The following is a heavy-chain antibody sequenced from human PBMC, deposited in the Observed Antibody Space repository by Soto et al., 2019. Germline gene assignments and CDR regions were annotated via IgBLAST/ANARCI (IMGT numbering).Heavy chain of an antibody. CDR3: AKASYSTIAVAGTRLDY. J-gene: IGHJ4*02. V-gene: IGHV3-30*18. CDR2: ISYDGSNK. D-gene: IGHD6-19*01. Sequence: GGSLRLSCAASGFTFSSYGMHWVRQAPGKGLEWVAVISYDGSNKYYADSVKGRFTISRDNSKNTLYLQMNSLRAEDTAVYYCAKASYSTIAVAGTRLDYWGQGTLVTVSS. CDR1: GFTFSSYG.